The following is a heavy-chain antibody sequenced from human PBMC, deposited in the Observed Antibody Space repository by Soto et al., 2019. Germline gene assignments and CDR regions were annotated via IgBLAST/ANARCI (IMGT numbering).Heavy chain of an antibody. CDR2: IVVGSGNT. V-gene: IGHV1-58*01. CDR3: AAGPPAHCGGDCPTVPIYYYYGMDV. D-gene: IGHD2-21*02. J-gene: IGHJ6*02. CDR1: GFTFTSSA. Sequence: SVKVSCKASGFTFTSSAVEWVRQSRGQRLEWIGWIVVGSGNTNYAQKFQERVTITRDMSTSTAYMELSSLRSEDTAVYYCAAGPPAHCGGDCPTVPIYYYYGMDVWGQRTTVTVSS.